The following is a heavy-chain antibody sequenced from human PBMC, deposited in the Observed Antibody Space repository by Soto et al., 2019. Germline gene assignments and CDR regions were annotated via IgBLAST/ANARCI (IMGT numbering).Heavy chain of an antibody. CDR2: TYYRSKWYN. J-gene: IGHJ6*02. D-gene: IGHD6-13*01. V-gene: IGHV6-1*01. Sequence: QSQTLSLTCAISGDSVSSNSAAWNWIRQSPSRGLEWLGRTYYRSKWYNDYAVSVKSRITINPDTSKNQFSLQLNSVTPEDTAVYYCARLVLAAAGQRYYYYGMDVWGQGTTVTVSS. CDR1: GDSVSSNSAA. CDR3: ARLVLAAAGQRYYYYGMDV.